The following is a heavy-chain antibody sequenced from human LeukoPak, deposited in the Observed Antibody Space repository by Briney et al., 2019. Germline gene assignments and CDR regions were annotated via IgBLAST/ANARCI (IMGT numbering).Heavy chain of an antibody. J-gene: IGHJ4*02. Sequence: GGSLRLPCAASGFMFSSNWMNWVRLAPGKGLEWVANIKEDGTETYYVDSVKGRFTISRDNAKNSLYLQMNSLRVEDTAVYYCAKEGRSLQTYWGQGTLVTVSS. CDR2: IKEDGTET. D-gene: IGHD5-24*01. CDR3: AKEGRSLQTY. CDR1: GFMFSSNW. V-gene: IGHV3-7*03.